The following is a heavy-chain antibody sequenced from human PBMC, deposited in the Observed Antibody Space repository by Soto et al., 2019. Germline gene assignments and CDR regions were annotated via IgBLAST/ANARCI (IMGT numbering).Heavy chain of an antibody. J-gene: IGHJ5*02. CDR1: GYTFTGYY. V-gene: IGHV1-2*04. D-gene: IGHD1-7*01. CDR2: INPNSGGT. CDR3: ARMGGGGTVSWFYP. Sequence: ASVKVSCKASGYTFTGYYMHWVRQAPGQGPEWMGWINPNSGGTNYAQKFQGWVTMTRDTSISTAYMELSRLRSDDTAVYYCARMGGGGTVSWFYPWGQRTLVIVSA.